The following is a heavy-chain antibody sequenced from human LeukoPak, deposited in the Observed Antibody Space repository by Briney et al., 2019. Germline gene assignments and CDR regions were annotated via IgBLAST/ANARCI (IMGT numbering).Heavy chain of an antibody. CDR2: IVVGRGNT. D-gene: IGHD2-15*01. V-gene: IGHV1-58*02. CDR3: AAVGRGYCSGGSCYPIDY. CDR1: GFTFTSSA. J-gene: IGHJ4*02. Sequence: GTSVNVSCKASGFTFTSSAMQWVRQARGQRLEWIGWIVVGRGNTNYAQKFQERVTITRDMSTSTAYMELSSLRSEDTAVYYCAAVGRGYCSGGSCYPIDYWGQGTLVSVSS.